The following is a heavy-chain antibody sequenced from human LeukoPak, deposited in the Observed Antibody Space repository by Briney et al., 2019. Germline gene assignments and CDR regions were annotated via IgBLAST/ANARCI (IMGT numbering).Heavy chain of an antibody. Sequence: GGSLRLSCAASGFTFRSYSMNWVRQAPGKGLEWISSISSSSSYIYYAGSVKGRFTIFRDNAKNSLYLQMNSLRAEDTAVYYCASSYYYNSSGYYYDHDFFDYWGQGTLVTVSS. CDR2: ISSSSSYI. CDR1: GFTFRSYS. D-gene: IGHD3-22*01. J-gene: IGHJ4*02. V-gene: IGHV3-21*01. CDR3: ASSYYYNSSGYYYDHDFFDY.